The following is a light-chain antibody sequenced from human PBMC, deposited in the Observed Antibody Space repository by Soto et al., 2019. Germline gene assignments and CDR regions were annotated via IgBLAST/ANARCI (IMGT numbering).Light chain of an antibody. CDR2: EVS. Sequence: QSVLTQPASVSGSPGQSITISCTGTSSDVGGYKYVSWYQHHPGKAPKLMIYEVSNRPSGVSNRFSGSKSGNTASLTISGLQAEDEADYYCSSYSISRDVFFGGGTKVTVL. CDR3: SSYSISRDVF. J-gene: IGLJ2*01. CDR1: SSDVGGYKY. V-gene: IGLV2-14*01.